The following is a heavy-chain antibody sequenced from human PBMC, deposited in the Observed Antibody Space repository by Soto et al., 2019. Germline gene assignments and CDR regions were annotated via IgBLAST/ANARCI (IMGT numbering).Heavy chain of an antibody. CDR3: ARLIYGDYAFDY. Sequence: TLSITCAVSGGSISSGGYSWSWIRQPPGKGLEWIGYIYHSGSTYYNPSLKSRVAISVDRSKNQFSLKLSSVTAADTAVYYCARLIYGDYAFDYWGQRTLVTVSS. CDR1: GGSISSGGYS. V-gene: IGHV4-30-2*01. CDR2: IYHSGST. J-gene: IGHJ4*02. D-gene: IGHD4-17*01.